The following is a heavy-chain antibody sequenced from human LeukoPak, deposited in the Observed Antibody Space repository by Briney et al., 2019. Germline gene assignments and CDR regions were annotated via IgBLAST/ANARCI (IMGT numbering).Heavy chain of an antibody. J-gene: IGHJ4*02. CDR1: GGSVSSGYYY. CDR3: ARGHYYDSSGYDEFDY. Sequence: SETLSLTCTVSGGSVSSGYYYLSWVRQPPGKGLDWSGNIYYSGNTYYNPSLKSRVTILVDTSKNQFSLTLRSVTAADTAVYYCARGHYYDSSGYDEFDYWGQGTLVTVSS. D-gene: IGHD3-22*01. V-gene: IGHV4-61*01. CDR2: IYYSGNT.